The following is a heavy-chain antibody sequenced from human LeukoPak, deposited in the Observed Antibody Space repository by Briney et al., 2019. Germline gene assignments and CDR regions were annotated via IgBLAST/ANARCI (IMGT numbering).Heavy chain of an antibody. Sequence: GGSLRLSCEAYGLSFSAAWMTWVRQAPGKGLEWVATIKNDGSDKYYVDSVKGRFTLARATAKNPVYLQMNSLRVEDTAVYYCVNLGYSDGGQGTLVTVSS. V-gene: IGHV3-7*01. D-gene: IGHD5-12*01. CDR1: GLSFSAAW. CDR2: IKNDGSDK. J-gene: IGHJ4*02. CDR3: VNLGYSD.